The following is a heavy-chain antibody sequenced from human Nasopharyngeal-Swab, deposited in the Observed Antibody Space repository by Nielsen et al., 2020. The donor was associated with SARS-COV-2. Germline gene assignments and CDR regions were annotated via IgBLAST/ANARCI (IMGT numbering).Heavy chain of an antibody. CDR3: ARGGDPREAVAATDCFDP. J-gene: IGHJ5*02. D-gene: IGHD2-15*01. CDR2: INPGGGSA. Sequence: WVRQAPGQGLEWMGIINPGGGSAGYSQNFQGRVTMTRDTSTNTVYMELYSLTSEDTAVYYCARGGDPREAVAATDCFDPWGQGTLVTVSS. V-gene: IGHV1-46*01.